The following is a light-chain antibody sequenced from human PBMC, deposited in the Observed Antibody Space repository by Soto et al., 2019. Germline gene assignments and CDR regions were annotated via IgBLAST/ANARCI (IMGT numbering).Light chain of an antibody. CDR3: QQRSNWQRLT. Sequence: EIVLTQSPATLSLSPGERATLSCRASQSVNRHLAWYQQKPGQPPRLLIYDASSRATGIPARFSGSGSGTAFTLTISTLEPEDFAVYYCQQRSNWQRLTFGGGTKVEIK. CDR1: QSVNRH. V-gene: IGKV3-11*01. J-gene: IGKJ4*01. CDR2: DAS.